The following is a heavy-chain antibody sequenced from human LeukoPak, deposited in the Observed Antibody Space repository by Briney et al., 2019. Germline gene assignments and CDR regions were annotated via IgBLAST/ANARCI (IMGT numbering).Heavy chain of an antibody. V-gene: IGHV3-21*01. CDR1: GFTFSSCS. CDR2: ISSSSSYI. J-gene: IGHJ5*02. CDR3: ARGRVPNWFDP. Sequence: GGSLRLSCAASGFTFSSCSMNWVRQAPGKGLEWVSSISSSSSYIYYADSVKGRFTISRDNAKNSLYLQMNSLRAEDTAVYYCARGRVPNWFDPWGQGTLVTVSS.